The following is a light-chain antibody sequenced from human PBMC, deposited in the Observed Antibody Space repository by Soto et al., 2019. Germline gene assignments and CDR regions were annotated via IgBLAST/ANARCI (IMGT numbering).Light chain of an antibody. CDR1: QSVSRSY. Sequence: EIVLTQSPGPLSLSPGERATLSCRASQSVSRSYLAWYQQKPGQAPRLLIYGASSRATGIPDRFSGSGSGTDFTLTISRLEPEDFAMYYCQQYGSSSYTFGQGTKLEIK. CDR2: GAS. V-gene: IGKV3-20*01. J-gene: IGKJ2*01. CDR3: QQYGSSSYT.